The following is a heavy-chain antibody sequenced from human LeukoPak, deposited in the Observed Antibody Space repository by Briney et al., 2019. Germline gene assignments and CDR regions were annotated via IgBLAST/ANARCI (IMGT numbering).Heavy chain of an antibody. CDR3: ARGVYIAAAQYGY. D-gene: IGHD6-13*01. CDR2: INYSGEST. J-gene: IGHJ4*02. CDR1: GGSFSGYH. Sequence: SETLSLTCAVYGGSFSGYHWSWIRQPPGKGLEWTGEINYSGESTNYNPSLKSRVTISVDTSKNQFSLKLSSVTAADTAVYYCARGVYIAAAQYGYWGQGTLVTVSS. V-gene: IGHV4-34*01.